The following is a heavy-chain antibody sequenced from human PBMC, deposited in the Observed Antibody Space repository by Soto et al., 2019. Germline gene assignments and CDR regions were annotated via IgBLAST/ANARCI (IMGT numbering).Heavy chain of an antibody. J-gene: IGHJ6*03. CDR1: GFTFSSYA. CDR3: AKGGRLHLGELSWPDYYYYYMDV. D-gene: IGHD3-16*02. Sequence: GGFLRLSCAASGFTFSSYAMSWVRQAPGKGLEWVSAISGSGGSTYYADSVKGRFTISRDNSKNTLYLQMNSLRAEDTAVYYCAKGGRLHLGELSWPDYYYYYMDVWGKGTTVTVSS. CDR2: ISGSGGST. V-gene: IGHV3-23*01.